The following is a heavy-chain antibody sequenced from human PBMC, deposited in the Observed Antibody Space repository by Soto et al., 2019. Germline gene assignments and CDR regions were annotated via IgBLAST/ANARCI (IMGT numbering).Heavy chain of an antibody. Sequence: AETLSLTCTVSGDSVSSSSFYWIWIRQAPGKGLEWIGFIYFSGSTNYNPSLKSRVTMSLDTSLHQSSLKLRSVTLADTAVYFCARVNSGRNWFDPWGQGTLVTVSS. CDR1: GDSVSSSSFY. D-gene: IGHD6-19*01. CDR3: ARVNSGRNWFDP. J-gene: IGHJ5*02. V-gene: IGHV4-61*01. CDR2: IYFSGST.